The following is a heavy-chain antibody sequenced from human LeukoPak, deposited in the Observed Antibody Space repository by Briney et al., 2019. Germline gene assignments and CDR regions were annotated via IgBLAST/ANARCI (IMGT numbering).Heavy chain of an antibody. V-gene: IGHV4-59*02. CDR2: IYYGGGT. Sequence: SETLSLTCSVSGGSVSSHYWSWIRQPPERGLEWIAYIYYGGGTNYNPSLKSRVTVSVDTSKNQFSLTLRPATAADTAVYYRARGDLEPATSFDFWGQGTLVTVSS. D-gene: IGHD5-24*01. CDR3: ARGDLEPATSFDF. CDR1: GGSVSSHY. J-gene: IGHJ4*02.